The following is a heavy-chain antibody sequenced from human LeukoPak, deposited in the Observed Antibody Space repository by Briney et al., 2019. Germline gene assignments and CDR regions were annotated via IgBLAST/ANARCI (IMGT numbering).Heavy chain of an antibody. D-gene: IGHD2-15*01. CDR2: INPNSGGT. V-gene: IGHV1-2*02. CDR1: GYTFTGYY. CDR3: ARGTVVVAATPPGNWFDP. J-gene: IGHJ5*02. Sequence: ASVKVSCKASGYTFTGYYMHWVRQAPGQGLEWMGWINPNSGGTNYAQKFQGRATMTRDTSISTAYMELSRLRSDDTAVYYCARGTVVVAATPPGNWFDPWGQGTLVTVSS.